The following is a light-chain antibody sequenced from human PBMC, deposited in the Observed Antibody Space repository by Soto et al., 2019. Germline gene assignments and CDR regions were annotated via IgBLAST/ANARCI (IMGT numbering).Light chain of an antibody. CDR3: QQYGRLPIT. CDR2: GAA. J-gene: IGKJ5*01. CDR1: ESLSNNY. Sequence: EIVLTQSPGTLSLSPGERATLSCRSSESLSNNYLAWYKQKPGQAPRLLITGAASRAPAIPDRFSGSGSGTDFTLSINSLEPEVFVVYFCQQYGRLPITFGQGTRLEMK. V-gene: IGKV3-20*01.